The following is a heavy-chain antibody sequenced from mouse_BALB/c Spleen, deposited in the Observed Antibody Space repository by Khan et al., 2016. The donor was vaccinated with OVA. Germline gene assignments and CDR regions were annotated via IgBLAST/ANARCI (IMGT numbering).Heavy chain of an antibody. CDR2: ISTYYGDV. CDR1: GYTFTDFT. Sequence: QVQLKESGAELVRPGVSVKISCKGSGYTFTDFTMHWVKQSHAKSLEWIGVISTYYGDVTYNQKFKGKAKITVDKSSSTAYMELARLTSEDSAIYNGTRGGGVNRFAYWGQGTLGTVSA. D-gene: IGHD2-13*01. CDR3: TRGGGVNRFAY. V-gene: IGHV1S137*01. J-gene: IGHJ3*01.